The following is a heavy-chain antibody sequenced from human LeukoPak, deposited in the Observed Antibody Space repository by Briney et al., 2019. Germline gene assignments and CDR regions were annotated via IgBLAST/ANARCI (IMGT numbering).Heavy chain of an antibody. D-gene: IGHD2-21*02. V-gene: IGHV1-69*04. CDR3: ARDGYCGGDCYVDY. CDR1: GGTFSSYA. Sequence: SVKVSCEASGGTFSSYAISWVRQAPGQGLEWMGRIIPILGIANYAQKFQGRVTITADKSTSTAYMELSSLRSEDTAVYYCARDGYCGGDCYVDYWGQGTLVTVSS. CDR2: IIPILGIA. J-gene: IGHJ4*02.